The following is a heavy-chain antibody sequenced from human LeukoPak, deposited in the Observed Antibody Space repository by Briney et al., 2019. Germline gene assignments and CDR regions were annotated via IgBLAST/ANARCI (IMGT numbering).Heavy chain of an antibody. J-gene: IGHJ3*02. V-gene: IGHV3-53*01. CDR1: GLTVSSSY. CDR3: ARNILFAFDI. Sequence: GGSLRLSCAASGLTVSSSYMSWVRQAPGKGLEWVSIIYNDGSTYYADSMKGRFTISGDNSKNTLYLQVNSLRAEDTAMYYCARNILFAFDIWGQGTMVTVSS. CDR2: IYNDGST.